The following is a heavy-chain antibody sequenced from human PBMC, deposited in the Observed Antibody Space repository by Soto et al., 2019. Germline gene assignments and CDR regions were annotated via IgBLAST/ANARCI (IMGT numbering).Heavy chain of an antibody. Sequence: HPGGSLRLSCAASGFTFSSYAMNWVRQAPGKGLEWVAAISYDGSNKWYADSVKRRFTISRDNSKNTLYLEMNSLRDEDTAVYYWAREGIVLSDAFDIWGKGTMVTVSS. J-gene: IGHJ3*02. V-gene: IGHV3-30-3*01. CDR3: AREGIVLSDAFDI. CDR1: GFTFSSYA. CDR2: ISYDGSNK. D-gene: IGHD2-8*01.